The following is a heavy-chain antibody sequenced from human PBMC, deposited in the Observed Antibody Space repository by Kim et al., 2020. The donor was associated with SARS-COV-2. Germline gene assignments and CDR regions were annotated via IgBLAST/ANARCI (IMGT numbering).Heavy chain of an antibody. J-gene: IGHJ6*02. V-gene: IGHV1-46*01. CDR1: GYTFTSYY. Sequence: ASMKVSCKASGYTFTSYYMHWVRQAPGQGLEWMGIINPSGGSTSYAQKFQGRVTMTRDTSTSTVYMELSSLRSEDTAVYYCAKNIVVVPAAIAWDYYGMDVWGQGTTVTVSS. CDR3: AKNIVVVPAAIAWDYYGMDV. D-gene: IGHD2-2*02. CDR2: INPSGGST.